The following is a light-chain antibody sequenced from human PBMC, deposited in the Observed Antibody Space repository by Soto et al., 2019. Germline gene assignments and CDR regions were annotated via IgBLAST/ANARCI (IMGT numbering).Light chain of an antibody. CDR1: QSISSY. CDR2: AAS. V-gene: IGKV1-39*01. CDR3: QQSYCTLT. Sequence: DIQMTQSPSSLSASVGDRVTITCRASQSISSYLNWYQQKPGKAPKLLIYAASSLQSGVPSRFSGSGSGTDFTLTTSSLQPEDFATYYCQQSYCTLTFGGGTKVEIK. J-gene: IGKJ4*01.